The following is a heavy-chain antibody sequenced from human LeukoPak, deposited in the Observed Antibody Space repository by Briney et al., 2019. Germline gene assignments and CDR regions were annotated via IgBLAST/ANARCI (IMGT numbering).Heavy chain of an antibody. Sequence: ASVKVSCKASGYTFTSYGISWVRQAPGQGLEWMGWISAYNGNTNYAQKFQGRVTMTRDTSISTAYMELSRLRSDDTAVYYCARTYYDYVWGSYAKAYYYMDVWGKGTTVTVSS. V-gene: IGHV1-18*01. CDR3: ARTYYDYVWGSYAKAYYYMDV. D-gene: IGHD3-16*01. J-gene: IGHJ6*03. CDR1: GYTFTSYG. CDR2: ISAYNGNT.